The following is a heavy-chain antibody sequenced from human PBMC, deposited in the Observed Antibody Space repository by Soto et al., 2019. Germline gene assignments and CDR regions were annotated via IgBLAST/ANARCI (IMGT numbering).Heavy chain of an antibody. Sequence: QLQLQESGPGLVKPSETLSLTCTVSGGSISSSSYYWGWIRQPPGKGLEWIGSIYYSGSTHYNPSLNTRVTISVDTSKNQFSLKLRFVTAADTAVYYCATPWFGDGDYWGQGNLVTVSS. CDR2: IYYSGST. CDR3: ATPWFGDGDY. CDR1: GGSISSSSYY. J-gene: IGHJ4*02. D-gene: IGHD3-10*01. V-gene: IGHV4-39*01.